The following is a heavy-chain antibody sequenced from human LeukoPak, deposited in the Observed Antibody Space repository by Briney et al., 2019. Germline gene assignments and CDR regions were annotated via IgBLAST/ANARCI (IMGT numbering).Heavy chain of an antibody. CDR3: ATAFGYYYDSSGYSFDY. D-gene: IGHD3-22*01. Sequence: ASVKVSCTVSGYTLTELSMHWVRQAPGKGLEWMGGFDPEGGETIYAQKFQGRVTMTEDTSTDTAYMELSSLRSEDTAVYYCATAFGYYYDSSGYSFDYWGQGTLVTVSS. CDR2: FDPEGGET. V-gene: IGHV1-24*01. CDR1: GYTLTELS. J-gene: IGHJ4*02.